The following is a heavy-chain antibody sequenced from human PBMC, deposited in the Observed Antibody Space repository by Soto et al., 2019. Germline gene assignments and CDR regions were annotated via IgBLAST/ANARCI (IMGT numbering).Heavy chain of an antibody. V-gene: IGHV3-33*01. CDR2: IWYDGSNK. CDR1: GFTFSSYG. Sequence: ESGGGVVQPGRSLRLSCAASGFTFSSYGMHWVRQAPGKGLEWVAVIWYDGSNKYYADSVKGRFTISRDNSKNTLYLQMNSLRAEDTAVYYCARDRGYCSSTSCYESAFDIWGQGTMVTVSS. D-gene: IGHD2-2*01. CDR3: ARDRGYCSSTSCYESAFDI. J-gene: IGHJ3*02.